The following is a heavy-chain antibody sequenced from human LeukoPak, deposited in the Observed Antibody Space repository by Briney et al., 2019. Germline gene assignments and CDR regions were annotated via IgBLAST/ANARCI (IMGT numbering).Heavy chain of an antibody. CDR1: GFTFNSPA. D-gene: IGHD1-26*01. Sequence: GGSLRLPCAASGFTFNSPAMSWLRQAPGKGLEWVSSITPSGDGTYYAASVEGRFTISRDNSKNTLYLQMNYLRAEDTAIYYCAKDSPVATWWGQGTLVTVSS. J-gene: IGHJ4*02. CDR2: ITPSGDGT. V-gene: IGHV3-23*01. CDR3: AKDSPVATW.